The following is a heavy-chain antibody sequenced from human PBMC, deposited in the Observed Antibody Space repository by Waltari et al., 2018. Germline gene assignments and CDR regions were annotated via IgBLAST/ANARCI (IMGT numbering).Heavy chain of an antibody. Sequence: EVQLVESGGGLVQLGGSMRLSCAASGSSFSKYWLKWHRQAPGKGLEWVANVQHDGTEKYYLDSVKGRFTISRDNAKSSLYLQMDSLRAEDTAIYYCARDGRGVNSQFNLFDLWGQGLQVTVSS. CDR3: ARDGRGVNSQFNLFDL. V-gene: IGHV3-7*01. CDR1: GSSFSKYW. CDR2: VQHDGTEK. J-gene: IGHJ5*02. D-gene: IGHD2-8*01.